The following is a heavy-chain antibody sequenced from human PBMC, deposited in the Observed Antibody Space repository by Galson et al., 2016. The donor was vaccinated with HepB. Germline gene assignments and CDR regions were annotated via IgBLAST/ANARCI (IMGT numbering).Heavy chain of an antibody. CDR1: CVSISSGGYY. D-gene: IGHD3-10*01. V-gene: IGHV4-31*03. J-gene: IGHJ5*02. CDR3: ARVPSYYGSGSSRFDP. CDR2: IYYSGNT. Sequence: TLSLTCNVSCVSISSGGYYWSWIRQHPGKGMEWIGYIYYSGNTYYNPSLKSRVTISVDTSKNQFSLKLSSVTAADTAVYYCARVPSYYGSGSSRFDPWGQGTLVTVSS.